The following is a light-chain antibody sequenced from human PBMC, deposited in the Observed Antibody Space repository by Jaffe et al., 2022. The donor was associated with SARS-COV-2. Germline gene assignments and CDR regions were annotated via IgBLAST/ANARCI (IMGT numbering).Light chain of an antibody. CDR3: ASWDDSLSGWV. CDR1: SSNIGGNY. V-gene: IGLV1-47*01. CDR2: MNN. J-gene: IGLJ3*02. Sequence: QSVLTQPPSASGTPGQRVTISCSGSSSNIGGNYVSWYRQLPGTAPKLLVYMNNQRPSGVPDRVSGSKSGTSASLAISGLRSEDEAGYYCASWDDSLSGWVFGGGTKLTVL.